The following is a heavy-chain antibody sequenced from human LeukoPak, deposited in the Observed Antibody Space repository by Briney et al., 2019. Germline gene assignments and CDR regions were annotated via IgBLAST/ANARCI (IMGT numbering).Heavy chain of an antibody. CDR2: ISTSSSYI. D-gene: IGHD3-22*01. V-gene: IGHV3-21*01. J-gene: IGHJ4*02. Sequence: GGSLRLSCAASGFTFSSYSMNWVRQAPGKGLEWVSSISTSSSYIYYADSVKGRFTISRDHAKNSLYLQMNSLRAEDTAVYYCARGPRGGGYDSSGWLLGYWGQGTLVTVSS. CDR1: GFTFSSYS. CDR3: ARGPRGGGYDSSGWLLGY.